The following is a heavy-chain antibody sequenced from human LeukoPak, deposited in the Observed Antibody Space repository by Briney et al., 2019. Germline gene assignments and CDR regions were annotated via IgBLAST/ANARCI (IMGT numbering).Heavy chain of an antibody. CDR1: GFIFGNYW. J-gene: IGHJ4*02. D-gene: IGHD3-16*01. Sequence: GGSLRLSCAASGFIFGNYWMTWVRQAPGKGLEWLVHIKEDGSKTDYVDSVRGRFTISRDNAKNSLYLQMSNLRNEDTAVYYCVRYGGFFRFEYWGQGTLVSVSS. V-gene: IGHV3-7*01. CDR3: VRYGGFFRFEY. CDR2: IKEDGSKT.